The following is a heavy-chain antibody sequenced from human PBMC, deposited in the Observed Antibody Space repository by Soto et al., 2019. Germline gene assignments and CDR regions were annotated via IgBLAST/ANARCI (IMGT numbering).Heavy chain of an antibody. V-gene: IGHV3-30*18. Sequence: QVQLVESGGGVVQPGRSLRLSCAASAFTFSSYRIHWVRQAPGKGLDWVAVISYDASDKYYADSVKGRFTISRDNSKNTLYLQMNSLRAEDTAVYYCVKERYGQLWLEDYSMDVWGQGTTVTVSS. CDR1: AFTFSSYR. CDR2: ISYDASDK. D-gene: IGHD5-18*01. CDR3: VKERYGQLWLEDYSMDV. J-gene: IGHJ6*02.